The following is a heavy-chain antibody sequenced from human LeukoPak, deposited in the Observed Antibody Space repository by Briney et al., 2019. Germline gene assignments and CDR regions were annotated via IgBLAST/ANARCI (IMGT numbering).Heavy chain of an antibody. CDR1: GFTFSSYG. J-gene: IGHJ4*02. D-gene: IGHD6-13*01. V-gene: IGHV3-30*18. CDR3: AKDVSVSDVCSSSCSLLTFFDY. Sequence: PGGSLRLSCAASGFTFSSYGMHWVRQAPGKGLERVAVISYDGSNKYYADSVKGRFTISRDNSKNTLYLQMNSLRAEDTAVYYCAKDVSVSDVCSSSCSLLTFFDYWGQGTLVTVSS. CDR2: ISYDGSNK.